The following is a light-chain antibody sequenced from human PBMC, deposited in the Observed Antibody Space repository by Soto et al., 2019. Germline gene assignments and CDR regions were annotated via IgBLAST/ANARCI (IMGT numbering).Light chain of an antibody. CDR3: AAWDGSLHHIL. V-gene: IGLV1-44*01. CDR2: GDN. CDR1: SSNMGSNS. Sequence: HSVLTQPPSASGTPGQRVTISCSGSSSNMGSNSVNWYQQLPGTAPKLLIYGDNQRPSGVTDRFSGSKSGTSASLAITGLQSEDEADYYCAAWDGSLHHILFGGGTKVTVL. J-gene: IGLJ2*01.